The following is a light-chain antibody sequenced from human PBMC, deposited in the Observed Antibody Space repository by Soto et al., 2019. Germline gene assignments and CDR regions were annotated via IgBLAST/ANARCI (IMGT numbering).Light chain of an antibody. V-gene: IGKV1-39*01. CDR2: AAS. CDR3: QQSYSTPYT. Sequence: DIQMTQSPSSLSASVGDRVTITCRASQSISSYLNWYQQKPGKAPKLLIYAASSLQSGVPSRFSGSGSGTDFILTISSLQPEDFATYYSQQSYSTPYTFGQGTKLEIK. J-gene: IGKJ2*01. CDR1: QSISSY.